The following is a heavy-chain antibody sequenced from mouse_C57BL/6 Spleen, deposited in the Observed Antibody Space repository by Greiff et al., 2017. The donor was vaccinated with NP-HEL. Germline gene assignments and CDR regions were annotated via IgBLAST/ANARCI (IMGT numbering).Heavy chain of an antibody. D-gene: IGHD1-1*01. Sequence: EVKLVESGGGLVQPGGSLKLSCAASGFTFSDYYMYWVRQTPEKRLEWVAYISNGGGSTYYPDTVKGRFTISRDNAKNTLYLQMSRLKSEDTAMYYCARREALRGYAMDYWGQGTSVTVSS. CDR2: ISNGGGST. J-gene: IGHJ4*01. V-gene: IGHV5-12*01. CDR3: ARREALRGYAMDY. CDR1: GFTFSDYY.